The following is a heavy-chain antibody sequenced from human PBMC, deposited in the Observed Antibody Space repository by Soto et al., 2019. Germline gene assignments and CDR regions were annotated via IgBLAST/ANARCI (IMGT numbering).Heavy chain of an antibody. CDR3: ARAPYYDNSGQSYGLDV. V-gene: IGHV6-1*01. CDR1: GDSVSSNRAA. CDR2: TYRRSKWYI. J-gene: IGHJ6*02. Sequence: QTLSLTCAISGDSVSSNRAAWNWIRQSPSRGLEWLGRTYRRSKWYIDYAVSVRGRVTIIPDTSKNQFSLHLNLVTPEDTAVYYCARAPYYDNSGQSYGLDVWGQGTTVTVS. D-gene: IGHD3-22*01.